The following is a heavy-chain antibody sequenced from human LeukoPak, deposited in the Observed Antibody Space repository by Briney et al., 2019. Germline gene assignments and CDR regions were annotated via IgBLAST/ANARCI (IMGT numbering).Heavy chain of an antibody. Sequence: GGSLRLSCAASGFTFSSYAMHWVRQAPGKGLEWVAVISYDGSNKYYADSVKGRFTTSRDNSKNTLYLQMNSLRAEDTAVYYCARDCSGGSCYSVPDYWGQGTLVTVSS. CDR1: GFTFSSYA. CDR3: ARDCSGGSCYSVPDY. D-gene: IGHD2-15*01. V-gene: IGHV3-30-3*01. J-gene: IGHJ4*02. CDR2: ISYDGSNK.